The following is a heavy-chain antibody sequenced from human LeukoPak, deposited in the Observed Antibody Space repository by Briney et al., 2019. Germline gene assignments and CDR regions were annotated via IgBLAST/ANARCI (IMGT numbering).Heavy chain of an antibody. CDR2: ISSSGSNI. D-gene: IGHD1-7*01. Sequence: GGSLRLSCAASGFTFRSYEMNWVRRAPGKGLEWVSYISSSGSNIKYADSVKGRFTISRGNAKNSVYLQMNSLRAEDTAVYYCARAHNWKYGTFDYWGQGTLVTVSS. CDR1: GFTFRSYE. J-gene: IGHJ4*02. V-gene: IGHV3-48*03. CDR3: ARAHNWKYGTFDY.